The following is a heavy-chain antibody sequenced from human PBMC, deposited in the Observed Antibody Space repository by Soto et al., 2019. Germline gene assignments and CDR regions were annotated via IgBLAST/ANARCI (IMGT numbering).Heavy chain of an antibody. D-gene: IGHD3-22*01. CDR1: GFNFSNYA. Sequence: GESLKISCAASGFNFSNYAMNWSRQASGKGLEWLSSLCANGRNAYSADSVKGRFSISRDRSKNTLYLQLDSLRVEDMAIYFCAKDLSSVGWLAPVAPFDSWGQGTLVTVSS. CDR3: AKDLSSVGWLAPVAPFDS. J-gene: IGHJ4*02. V-gene: IGHV3-23*01. CDR2: LCANGRNA.